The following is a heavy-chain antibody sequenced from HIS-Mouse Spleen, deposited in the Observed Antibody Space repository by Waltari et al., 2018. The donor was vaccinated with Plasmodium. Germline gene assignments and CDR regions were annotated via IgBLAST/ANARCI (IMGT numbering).Heavy chain of an antibody. D-gene: IGHD3-16*01. CDR3: AKAQGVINFDY. Sequence: QVQLVESGGGVVQPGRSLRLSCAASGSPLIGYGMHWVRQAPGKGLEWVAVISYDGSNKYYADSVKGRFTISRDNSKNTLYLQMNSLRAEDTAVYYCAKAQGVINFDYWGQGTLVTVSS. CDR2: ISYDGSNK. V-gene: IGHV3-30*18. J-gene: IGHJ4*02. CDR1: GSPLIGYG.